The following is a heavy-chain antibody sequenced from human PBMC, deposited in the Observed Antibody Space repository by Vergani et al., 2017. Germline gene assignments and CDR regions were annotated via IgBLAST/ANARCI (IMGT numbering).Heavy chain of an antibody. CDR3: ARNPYCGGDCYSDAFDI. V-gene: IGHV4-59*01. CDR2: IYYSGST. J-gene: IGHJ3*02. Sequence: QVQLQESGPGLVKPSETLSLTCTVSGGSISSYYWSWFRQPPGKGLEWIGYIYYSGSTNYNPSLKSRVTISVDTSKTQFSLKLSSVTAADTAVYYCARNPYCGGDCYSDAFDIWGQGTMVTVSS. CDR1: GGSISSYY. D-gene: IGHD2-21*02.